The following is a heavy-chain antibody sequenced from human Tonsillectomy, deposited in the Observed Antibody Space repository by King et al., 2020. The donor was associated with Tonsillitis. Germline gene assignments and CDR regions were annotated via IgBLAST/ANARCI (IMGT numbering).Heavy chain of an antibody. V-gene: IGHV3-30-3*01. CDR3: ARDHDDFWSGIRPSRGGWFDP. D-gene: IGHD3-3*01. CDR1: GFTFSHYA. CDR2: ISYDGSNK. J-gene: IGHJ5*02. Sequence: VQLVESGGGVVQPGRSLRLSCAASGFTFSHYAMHWVRQTPGKGLEWGAVISYDGSNKFYADSVKGRFTISRDNSNNTLYLQINSLRAEDTALFYCARDHDDFWSGIRPSRGGWFDPWGQGTLVTVSS.